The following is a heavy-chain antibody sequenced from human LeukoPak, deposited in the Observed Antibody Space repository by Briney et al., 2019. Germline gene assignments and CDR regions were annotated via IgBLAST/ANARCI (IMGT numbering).Heavy chain of an antibody. Sequence: PSETLSLTCAVYGGSFSDYYWTWIRQPPGKGLEWMGEINHSGRTNYNPSLKSRVTISVDTSKNQFSLKLSSVTAADTAVYYCARGQTIVGATGDFWGQGTLVTVSS. D-gene: IGHD1-26*01. CDR1: GGSFSDYY. CDR2: INHSGRT. J-gene: IGHJ4*02. CDR3: ARGQTIVGATGDF. V-gene: IGHV4-34*01.